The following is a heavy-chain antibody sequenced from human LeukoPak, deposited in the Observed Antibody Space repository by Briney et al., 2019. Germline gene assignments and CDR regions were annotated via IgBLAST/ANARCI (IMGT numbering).Heavy chain of an antibody. V-gene: IGHV1-69*04. CDR2: IIPILGIA. Sequence: TVKVSCKASGGTFSSYAISWVRQAPGQGHEWMGRIIPILGIANYAQKFQGRVTITAEKSTTTAYMELSSLRSEDTAVYYCARDRRGTMIVVERGYAFDIWGQGTMVTVSS. CDR3: ARDRRGTMIVVERGYAFDI. J-gene: IGHJ3*02. D-gene: IGHD3-22*01. CDR1: GGTFSSYA.